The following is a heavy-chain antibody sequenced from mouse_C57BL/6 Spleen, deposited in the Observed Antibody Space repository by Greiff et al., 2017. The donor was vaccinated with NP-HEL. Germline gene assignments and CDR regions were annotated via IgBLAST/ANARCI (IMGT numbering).Heavy chain of an antibody. CDR2: IGPNSGAT. CDR1: GYTFTSYW. V-gene: IGHV1-72*01. D-gene: IGHD2-4*01. Sequence: VQLQQSGAELVKPGASVTLSCKASGYTFTSYWMHWVKQRPGRGLEWIGRIGPNSGATKYNDKFKSKATLTVDKPSSTAYMQLSSLTSEDSAVYYCARSDYGFDYWGKGTTVTVSS. J-gene: IGHJ2*01. CDR3: ARSDYGFDY.